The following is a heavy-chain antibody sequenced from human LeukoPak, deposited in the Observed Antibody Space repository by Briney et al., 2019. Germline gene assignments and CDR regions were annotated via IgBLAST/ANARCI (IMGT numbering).Heavy chain of an antibody. Sequence: GGSLRLSCEASGFIFGRYSMNWVRQAPGKGLEWVSSFRSSGNYMYYADSVKGRFTISGDSAKNSLYLQMNSLRAEDTAVYYCARGDDTSWWGSFQHWGQGTLVTVSS. CDR3: ARGDDTSWWGSFQH. V-gene: IGHV3-21*01. CDR2: FRSSGNYM. CDR1: GFIFGRYS. D-gene: IGHD2-21*01. J-gene: IGHJ1*01.